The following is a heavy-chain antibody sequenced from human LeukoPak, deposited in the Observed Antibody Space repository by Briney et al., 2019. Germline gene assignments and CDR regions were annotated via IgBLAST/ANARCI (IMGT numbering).Heavy chain of an antibody. J-gene: IGHJ4*02. D-gene: IGHD1-26*01. V-gene: IGHV1-69*04. CDR2: IIPILGIA. Sequence: SVKVSCKASGGTFSSYAISWVRQAPGQGLEWVGRIIPILGIANYAQKFQGRVTITADKSTSTAYMELSSLRSEDTAVYYCARYSGSYDYYFDYWGQGTLVTVSS. CDR3: ARYSGSYDYYFDY. CDR1: GGTFSSYA.